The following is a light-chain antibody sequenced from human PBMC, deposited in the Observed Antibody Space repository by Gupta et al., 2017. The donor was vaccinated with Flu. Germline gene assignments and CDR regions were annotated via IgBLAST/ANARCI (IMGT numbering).Light chain of an antibody. CDR2: QDT. CDR1: Y. J-gene: IGLJ3*02. CDR3: QAWDTTSAYLV. V-gene: IGLV3-1*01. Sequence: YAAWYQQKSGQSPVMVIYQDTKRPSGIPEQFSGTNSGNIATLTISESQASDEAVYFCQAWDTTSAYLVFGGGTRLTVL.